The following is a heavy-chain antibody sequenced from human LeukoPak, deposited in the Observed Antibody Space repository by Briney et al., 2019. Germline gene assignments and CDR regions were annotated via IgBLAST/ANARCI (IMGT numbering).Heavy chain of an antibody. V-gene: IGHV3-33*06. Sequence: GGSLRLSCAASGFTFNTHGMHWVRQAPGKGLEWVAAIWFDGSVKHYSDAVKGRFTISRDNSLNTLYLQMNSVRVEDTAMYYCAKDTAIQFLEPAFWGQGTLVPVSS. CDR2: IWFDGSVK. CDR1: GFTFNTHG. D-gene: IGHD3-3*01. CDR3: AKDTAIQFLEPAF. J-gene: IGHJ4*02.